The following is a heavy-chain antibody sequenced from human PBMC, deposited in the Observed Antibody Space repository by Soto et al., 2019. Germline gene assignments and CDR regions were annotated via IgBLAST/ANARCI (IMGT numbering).Heavy chain of an antibody. CDR3: ARHYYGSGIDY. D-gene: IGHD3-10*01. Sequence: SETLSLTCTVSGGSISSYYWSWIRQPPGKGLEWIWYIYYSGSTNYNPSLKSRVTISVDTSKNQFSLKLSSVTAADTAVYYCARHYYGSGIDYWGQGTLVTVSS. J-gene: IGHJ4*02. CDR2: IYYSGST. CDR1: GGSISSYY. V-gene: IGHV4-59*08.